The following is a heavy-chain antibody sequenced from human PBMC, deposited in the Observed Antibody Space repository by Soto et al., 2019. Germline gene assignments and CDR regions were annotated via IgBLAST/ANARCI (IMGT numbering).Heavy chain of an antibody. Sequence: QVQLVESGGGVVQPGRSLRLSCAASGFTFSSYSIHWVRQDPGKGLAWVAVLSYDGSNKNHADTVKGRFTISRNNYKTTLYLQMNSLRAEDTAVYYCARGYDFCSGYYYPYGMDVWGQGTTVTVSS. D-gene: IGHD3-3*01. CDR1: GFTFSSYS. CDR2: LSYDGSNK. J-gene: IGHJ6*02. V-gene: IGHV3-30-3*01. CDR3: ARGYDFCSGYYYPYGMDV.